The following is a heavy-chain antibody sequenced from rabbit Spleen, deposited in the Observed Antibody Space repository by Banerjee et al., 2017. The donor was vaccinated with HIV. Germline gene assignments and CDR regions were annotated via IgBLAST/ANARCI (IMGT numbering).Heavy chain of an antibody. J-gene: IGHJ4*01. CDR2: INAVTGKA. D-gene: IGHD2-1*01. V-gene: IGHV1S40*01. CDR3: ARDWRYDDYNL. Sequence: QSLEESGGDLVKPGASLTLTCTASGVSFSISSYMCWVRQAPGKGLEWIACINAVTGKAVYASWAKGRYTFSKTSSTTVTLEMTSLTAADTATYFCARDWRYDDYNLWGPGTLVTV. CDR1: GVSFSISSY.